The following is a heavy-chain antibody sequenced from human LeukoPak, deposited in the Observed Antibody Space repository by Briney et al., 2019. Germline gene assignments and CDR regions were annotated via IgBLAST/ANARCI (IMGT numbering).Heavy chain of an antibody. CDR3: ARDLGQYYDTSDNWFDP. D-gene: IGHD3-22*01. V-gene: IGHV3-21*01. CDR1: GFTFSSYS. CDR2: ISSSSSYI. J-gene: IGHJ5*02. Sequence: GGSLRLSCAASGFTFSSYSMNSVRQPPRKGLEWVSSISSSSSYIYYADSVKGRFTISRDNAKNSLYLQMNSLRAEDTAVYYCARDLGQYYDTSDNWFDPWGQGTLVTVSS.